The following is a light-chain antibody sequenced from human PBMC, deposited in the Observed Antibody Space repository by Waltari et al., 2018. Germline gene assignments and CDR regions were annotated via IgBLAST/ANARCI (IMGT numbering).Light chain of an antibody. J-gene: IGKJ3*01. CDR2: AAS. CDR3: QQSYSTPRFT. CDR1: QSVNNY. Sequence: DIQMTQSPSSLSASVGDRVTITCRASQSVNNYLNWYQQQPGKAPKLLIYAASTLQSGVPSRFSGSGSGTDVTLTISSLQPEDFATYYCQQSYSTPRFTFGPGTKVDIK. V-gene: IGKV1-39*01.